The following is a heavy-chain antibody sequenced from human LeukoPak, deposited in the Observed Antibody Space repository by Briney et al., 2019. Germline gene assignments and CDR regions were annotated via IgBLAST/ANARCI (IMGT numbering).Heavy chain of an antibody. J-gene: IGHJ4*02. D-gene: IGHD3-22*01. CDR3: AKDRGSGYHYFDY. V-gene: IGHV3-23*01. CDR2: ISNSGESA. CDR1: GFTYSSYA. Sequence: GGSLRLSCPVSGFTYSSYAMRWVREAPGRGLEWVSVISNSGESAYYADFVKGRFTICRDNSKSTLYVQMNIMRDEDTAVYYCAKDRGSGYHYFDYWGQGTLVTVSS.